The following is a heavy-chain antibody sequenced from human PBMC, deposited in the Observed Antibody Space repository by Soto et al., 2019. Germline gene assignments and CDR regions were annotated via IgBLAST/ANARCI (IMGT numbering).Heavy chain of an antibody. CDR1: GFTFSDAW. CDR2: IKSQVYGGTT. Sequence: EVQLVESGGGLVKPGGSLRLSCAASGFTFSDAWMNWARQAPGKGLEWVGRIKSQVYGGTTDYSAPVKGRFTISRDDSTATMYLLMNSLETEDTGVYYCTSHDATEQNFVPYWGQGTLVTVSS. J-gene: IGHJ4*02. CDR3: TSHDATEQNFVPY. V-gene: IGHV3-15*07. D-gene: IGHD1-7*01.